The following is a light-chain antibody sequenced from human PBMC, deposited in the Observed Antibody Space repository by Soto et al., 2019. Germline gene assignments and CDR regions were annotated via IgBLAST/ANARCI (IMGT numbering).Light chain of an antibody. CDR1: RSNIGSNS. CDR2: IND. Sequence: QSVQTQPPAVSGTPGQRVIISCSGSRSNIGSNSVNWYQQLPGTAPKLLIYINDQRPSGVPDRFSGSTSGTSVPLAISGLQSEDEADYYCASWDDRLKGYVFGTGTKVTVL. V-gene: IGLV1-44*01. J-gene: IGLJ1*01. CDR3: ASWDDRLKGYV.